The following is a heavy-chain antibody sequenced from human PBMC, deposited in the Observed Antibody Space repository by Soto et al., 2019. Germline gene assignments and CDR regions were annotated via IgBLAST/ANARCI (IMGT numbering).Heavy chain of an antibody. V-gene: IGHV3-30*04. J-gene: IGHJ5*02. CDR3: ARGAPDYSNYWFDP. D-gene: IGHD4-4*01. Sequence: GGSLRLSCAASGFTFSSYAMHWVRQAPGKGLEWGAGISYDGSNKYYADSVKGRFTISRDNSKNTLYLQMNSLRAEDTAVYYCARGAPDYSNYWFDPWGQGTLVTVSS. CDR2: ISYDGSNK. CDR1: GFTFSSYA.